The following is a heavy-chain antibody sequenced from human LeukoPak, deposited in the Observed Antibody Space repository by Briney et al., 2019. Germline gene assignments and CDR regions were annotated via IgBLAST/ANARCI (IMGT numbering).Heavy chain of an antibody. D-gene: IGHD5-12*01. CDR1: GGSISSSNW. J-gene: IGHJ4*02. V-gene: IGHV4-4*02. CDR3: ARVRTIMRFGFDY. Sequence: SGTLSLTCAVSGGSISSSNWWSWVRQPPGKGLEWIGEIYHSGSTNYNPSLKSRVTISVDTSKNQFSLKLSSVTAADTAVYYCARVRTIMRFGFDYWGQGTLVTVSS. CDR2: IYHSGST.